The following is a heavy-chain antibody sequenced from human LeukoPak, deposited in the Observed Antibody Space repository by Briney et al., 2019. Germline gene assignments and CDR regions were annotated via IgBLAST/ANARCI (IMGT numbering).Heavy chain of an antibody. Sequence: GGSLRLSCAASGFIFSRHAMSWVRQAPGKGLEWVSTTGLESVHTLCADSVQGRFTVSRDNSRNTLDLQVDNLRVDDTTVYYCAKGDDIGKHPTRAYYFDIWGQGTLVTVSS. CDR2: TGLESVHT. CDR1: GFIFSRHA. J-gene: IGHJ4*02. D-gene: IGHD5-24*01. V-gene: IGHV3-23*01. CDR3: AKGDDIGKHPTRAYYFDI.